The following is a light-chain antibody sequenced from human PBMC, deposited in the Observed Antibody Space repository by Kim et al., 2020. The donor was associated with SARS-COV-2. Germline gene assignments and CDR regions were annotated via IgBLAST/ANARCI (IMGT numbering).Light chain of an antibody. Sequence: SVSPGESAPLACRASQSVSRNFAWYQQKPGQAPRLLIYGASTRATGIPARFSGSGSGTEFTLTISSLQSEDFAVYYCQQYDNWRTFGQGTKVDIK. V-gene: IGKV3-15*01. J-gene: IGKJ1*01. CDR2: GAS. CDR3: QQYDNWRT. CDR1: QSVSRN.